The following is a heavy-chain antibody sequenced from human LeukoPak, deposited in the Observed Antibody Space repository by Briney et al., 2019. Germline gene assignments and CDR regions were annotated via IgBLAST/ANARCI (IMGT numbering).Heavy chain of an antibody. V-gene: IGHV3-7*01. J-gene: IGHJ4*02. Sequence: GGSLRLSCAVSGLTFSSSWMDWVRQAPGKGLEWVASINPGGNKKYSADSVKGRFTISRDNAENSLYLQMNSLRVEDAAFYYCARDLAYSRLDYWGQGMLVTVSS. CDR1: GLTFSSSW. CDR3: ARDLAYSRLDY. CDR2: INPGGNKK. D-gene: IGHD5-18*01.